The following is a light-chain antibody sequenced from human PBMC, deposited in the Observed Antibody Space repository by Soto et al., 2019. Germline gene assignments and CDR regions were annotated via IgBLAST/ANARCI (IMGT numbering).Light chain of an antibody. CDR2: DAY. V-gene: IGKV3-11*01. J-gene: IGKJ4*01. CDR3: HQGSNGPPLS. Sequence: EIVWTQSPATLSLSPVERATLSCLHRQSVGRYLDWYQHKPGQAPRLLIYDAYNRASSIPAGFSGSGYGTDFNLTISCLESEDLAVYYCHQGSNGPPLSVGGGTKVEIK. CDR1: QSVGRY.